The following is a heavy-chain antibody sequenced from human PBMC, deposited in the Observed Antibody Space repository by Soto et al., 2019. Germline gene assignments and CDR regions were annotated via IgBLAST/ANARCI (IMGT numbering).Heavy chain of an antibody. J-gene: IGHJ5*02. CDR3: AREGVIAAVGYNGFDP. Sequence: PSETLSLTGAVYGGSFSGYCWSWIRQPPGKGLEWMGEINHSGSTNYNPSLKSRVTISVDTSKNQFSLKLSSVTAADTVEYFWAREGVIAAVGYNGFDPWGQGTLVTVSS. CDR1: GGSFSGYC. D-gene: IGHD6-6*01. V-gene: IGHV4-34*01. CDR2: INHSGST.